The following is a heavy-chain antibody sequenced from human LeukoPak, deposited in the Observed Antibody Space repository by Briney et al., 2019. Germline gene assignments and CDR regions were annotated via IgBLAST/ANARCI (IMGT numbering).Heavy chain of an antibody. CDR1: GYSISSGYY. V-gene: IGHV4-38-2*02. CDR2: INYSGNT. D-gene: IGHD3-10*01. CDR3: ARDPYYYGSGSSDAFDI. J-gene: IGHJ3*02. Sequence: PSETLSLTCTVSGYSISSGYYWGWIRQPPGKGLEWIGSINYSGNTYYNPSLKSRVTISVDTSKNQFSLKLSSVTAADTAVYYCARDPYYYGSGSSDAFDIWGQGTMVTVSS.